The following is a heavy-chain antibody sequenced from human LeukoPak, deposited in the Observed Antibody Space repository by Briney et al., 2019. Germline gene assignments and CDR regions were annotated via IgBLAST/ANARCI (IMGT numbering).Heavy chain of an antibody. CDR2: ISGSGGST. CDR1: GFTFSSYG. Sequence: PGGSLRLSCAASGFTFSSYGMSWVRQAPGKGLEWVSAISGSGGSTYYADSVKGRFTISRDNSKNTLYLQMNSLRAEDTAVYYCAKIYSSGWYGRYFDYWGQGTLVTVSS. D-gene: IGHD6-19*01. CDR3: AKIYSSGWYGRYFDY. V-gene: IGHV3-23*01. J-gene: IGHJ4*02.